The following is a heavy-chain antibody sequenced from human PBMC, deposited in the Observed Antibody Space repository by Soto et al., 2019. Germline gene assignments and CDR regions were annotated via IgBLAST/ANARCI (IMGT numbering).Heavy chain of an antibody. CDR1: GFTVNSRY. CDR2: IYNDGSTI. D-gene: IGHD3-16*02. CDR3: AREYYDYIWGSYRYYYFDY. J-gene: IGHJ4*02. Sequence: GGSLRLSCTVSGFTVNSRYMSWVRQAPGKGLEWVSVIYNDGSTIYYADSVKGRFTISRDNAKNSLYLQMNSLRAEDTAVYYCAREYYDYIWGSYRYYYFDYWGQGTLVTVSS. V-gene: IGHV3-66*01.